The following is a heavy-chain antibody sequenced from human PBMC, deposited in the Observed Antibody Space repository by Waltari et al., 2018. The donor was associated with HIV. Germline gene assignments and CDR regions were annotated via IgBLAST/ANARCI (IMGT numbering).Heavy chain of an antibody. CDR3: ALYGFGPRYYGMDV. CDR2: ITSKGDNYAT. D-gene: IGHD2-8*01. CDR1: GLTSSDSH. J-gene: IGHJ6*02. V-gene: IGHV3-73*01. Sequence: EVQLVESGGGLVKPGGSLKVSCAASGLTSSDSHIHWVRQASGRGLEWVGRITSKGDNYATAYAASVKGRFTISRDDSKNTADLQMNSLKTEDTAIYYCALYGFGPRYYGMDVWGQGTTVTVSS.